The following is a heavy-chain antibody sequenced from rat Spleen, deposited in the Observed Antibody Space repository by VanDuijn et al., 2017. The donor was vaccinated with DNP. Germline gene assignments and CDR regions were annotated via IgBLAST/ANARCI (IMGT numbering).Heavy chain of an antibody. CDR1: GFTFSDYY. D-gene: IGHD4-3*01. CDR2: IRYDGGST. V-gene: IGHV5-22*01. CDR3: ARWNSGSYSMDA. Sequence: EVQLVESGGGLVQPGRSLTLSCAASGFTFSDYYMAWVRQAPTKGLEWVAYIRYDGGSTYYGDSVKGRFTISRDNAKSTLYLQTNSLRSEDMATYYCARWNSGSYSMDAWGQGTSVTVSS. J-gene: IGHJ4*01.